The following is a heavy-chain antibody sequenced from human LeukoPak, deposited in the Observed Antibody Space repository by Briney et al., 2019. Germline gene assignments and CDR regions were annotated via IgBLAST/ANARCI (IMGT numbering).Heavy chain of an antibody. D-gene: IGHD2-2*01. CDR2: INHSGST. CDR3: ARGHLIVVVPAAIIGGWFDP. V-gene: IGHV4-34*01. J-gene: IGHJ5*02. Sequence: SETLSLTCAVYGGSFSGYYRSWIRQPPGKGLEWIGEINHSGSTNYNPSLKSRVTISVDTSKNQFSLKLSSVTAADTAVYYCARGHLIVVVPAAIIGGWFDPWGQGTLVTVSS. CDR1: GGSFSGYY.